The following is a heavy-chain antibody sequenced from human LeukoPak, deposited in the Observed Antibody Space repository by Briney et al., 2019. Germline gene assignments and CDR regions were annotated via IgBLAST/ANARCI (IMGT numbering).Heavy chain of an antibody. D-gene: IGHD3-10*02. CDR3: AELGITMIGGV. CDR2: ISSSGSTI. J-gene: IGHJ6*04. CDR1: GFTFSRYG. Sequence: GGTLRLSCAASGFTFSRYGMSWVRQAPGKGLEWVSYISSSGSTIYYADSVKGRFTISRDNAKNSLYLQMNSLRAKDTAVYYCAELGITMIGGVWGKGTTVTISS. V-gene: IGHV3-48*03.